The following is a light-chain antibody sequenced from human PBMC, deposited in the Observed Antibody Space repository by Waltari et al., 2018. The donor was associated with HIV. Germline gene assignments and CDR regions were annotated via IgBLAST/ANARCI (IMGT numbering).Light chain of an antibody. J-gene: IGKJ4*01. CDR1: QGISSW. CDR2: ATS. V-gene: IGKV1D-12*01. Sequence: DVQMTQSPSSVSASVGDRATITCRASQGISSWLAWYQQKPGEAPKLLIYATSGLHTGVPSRFRGSGFGTEFTLTISSLQPEDFATYYCQQANSFPLTFGGGTRVEIK. CDR3: QQANSFPLT.